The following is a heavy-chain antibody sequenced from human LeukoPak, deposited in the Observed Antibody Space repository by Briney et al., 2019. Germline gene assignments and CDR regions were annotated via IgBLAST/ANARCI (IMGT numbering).Heavy chain of an antibody. V-gene: IGHV3-23*01. Sequence: GGSLRLSCAASGFTFSNYAMSWVRQAPGKGLEWVSAISGSGGSTYYADSVKGRFTISRDNSKNTLYLQMNNLRAEDTAVYYCTKDIVVVAADIDYWGQGTLVTVSS. CDR3: TKDIVVVAADIDY. CDR1: GFTFSNYA. D-gene: IGHD2-2*01. CDR2: ISGSGGST. J-gene: IGHJ4*02.